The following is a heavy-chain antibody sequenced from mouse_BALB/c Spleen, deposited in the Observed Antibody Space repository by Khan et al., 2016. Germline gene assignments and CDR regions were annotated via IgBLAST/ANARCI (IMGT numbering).Heavy chain of an antibody. J-gene: IGHJ2*01. CDR3: ATYDGYLFDY. CDR1: GDSNTSGY. CDR2: ISYSGST. Sequence: EVQLQESGPSLVKPSQTLSLTCSVTGDSNTSGYWNWIRKFPGNKLEYMGYISYSGSTYYNPSLKSRISITRDTSKNQYYLQLNSVTTEDTATYYCATYDGYLFDYWGQGTTLTVSS. D-gene: IGHD2-3*01. V-gene: IGHV3-8*02.